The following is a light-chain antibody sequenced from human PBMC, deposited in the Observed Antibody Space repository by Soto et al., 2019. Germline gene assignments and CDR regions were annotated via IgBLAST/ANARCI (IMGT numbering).Light chain of an antibody. J-gene: IGKJ5*01. CDR3: QHRTIFI. V-gene: IGKV3-11*01. CDR1: QSVPNY. Sequence: EIVLTQSPVTLSLSPGESATLSCRASQSVPNYLAWYQQRPGQAPRLLIYDASHRAAGVPARFGGGESGTDFTVTISSLEPDDFAVYYCQHRTIFIFGQGTRLDMK. CDR2: DAS.